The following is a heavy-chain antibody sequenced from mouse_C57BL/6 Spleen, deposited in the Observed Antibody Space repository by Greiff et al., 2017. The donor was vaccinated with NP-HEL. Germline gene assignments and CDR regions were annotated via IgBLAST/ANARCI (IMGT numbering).Heavy chain of an antibody. CDR3: ARSLLGSSYDGHFDY. CDR1: GYTFTDYN. Sequence: EVKLMESGPELVKPGASVKIPCKASGYTFTDYNMDWVKQSHGKSLEWIGDINPNNGGTIYNQKFKGKATLTVDKSSSTAYMELRSLTSEDTAVYYCARSLLGSSYDGHFDYWGQGTTLTVSS. J-gene: IGHJ2*01. D-gene: IGHD1-1*01. V-gene: IGHV1-18*01. CDR2: INPNNGGT.